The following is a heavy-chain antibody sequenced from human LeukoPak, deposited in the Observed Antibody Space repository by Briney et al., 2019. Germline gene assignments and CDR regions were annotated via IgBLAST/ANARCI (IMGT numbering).Heavy chain of an antibody. CDR1: GGSFSGYY. V-gene: IGHV4-34*01. J-gene: IGHJ4*02. CDR3: VRARPRYRDY. Sequence: SETLSLTCAVYGGSFSGYYWSWIRQPPGKGLEWIGEINHSGSTNYNPSLKSRVTISVDTSKNQFSLKLSSVTAADTAVYYCVRARPRYRDYWGQGTLVTVSS. D-gene: IGHD1-26*01. CDR2: INHSGST.